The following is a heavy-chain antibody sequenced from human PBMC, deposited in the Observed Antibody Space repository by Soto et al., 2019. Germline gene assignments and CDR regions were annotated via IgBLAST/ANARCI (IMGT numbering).Heavy chain of an antibody. CDR3: AQGPRSTWSRYGMDV. V-gene: IGHV3-9*01. CDR2: LSWSGDSV. CDR1: GFIFDDYA. D-gene: IGHD6-13*01. J-gene: IGHJ6*02. Sequence: EVHLVESGGGLVQPGRSLRLSCAASGFIFDDYAMHWVRQAPGKGLEWVSGLSWSGDSVGYAASVKGRFTIPRDNAKNPLYLQMASLRPEDTALYYCAQGPRSTWSRYGMDVWGPGTTVTVSS.